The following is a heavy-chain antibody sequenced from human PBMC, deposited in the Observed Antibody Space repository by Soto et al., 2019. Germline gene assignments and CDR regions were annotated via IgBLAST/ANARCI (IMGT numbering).Heavy chain of an antibody. D-gene: IGHD3-9*01. Sequence: QVQLQESGPGLVKPSQTLSLTCTVSGGSISSGDYYWSWIRQPPGKGLEWIGYIYYSGSTYYNTSLKSRVTISVDTSKNHFSLKLSPVTAADTAVYYCASAEGGYYDMLTGRPRCVPWGQGTLVTVSS. J-gene: IGHJ5*02. CDR3: ASAEGGYYDMLTGRPRCVP. CDR2: IYYSGST. CDR1: GGSISSGDYY. V-gene: IGHV4-30-4*01.